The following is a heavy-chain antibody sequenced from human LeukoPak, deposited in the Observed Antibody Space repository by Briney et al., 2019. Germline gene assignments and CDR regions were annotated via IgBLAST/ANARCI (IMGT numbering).Heavy chain of an antibody. Sequence: GGSLRLSCTASGFIFNTYAMTWVRQAPGKGLEWVSGISDSGSNTYYADSVKGRFTISRDNSKNTLYLQMNSLRAEDTAVYYCARARTTVTTFGAYNWFDPWGQGTLVTVSS. CDR2: ISDSGSNT. D-gene: IGHD4-17*01. CDR3: ARARTTVTTFGAYNWFDP. J-gene: IGHJ5*02. CDR1: GFIFNTYA. V-gene: IGHV3-23*01.